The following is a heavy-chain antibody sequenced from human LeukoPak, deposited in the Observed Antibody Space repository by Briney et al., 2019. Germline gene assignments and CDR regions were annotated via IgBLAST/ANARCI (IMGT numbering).Heavy chain of an antibody. CDR1: GYTFTSYD. CDR3: ARRKSSTSPLEPIDY. Sequence: ASVKVSCKASGYTFTSYDINWVRQATGQGLEWMGWMNPNSGNTGYAQKFQSRVTMTRYTSISTAYMELSSLRSEDTAVYYCARRKSSTSPLEPIDYWGQGTLVTVSS. CDR2: MNPNSGNT. J-gene: IGHJ4*02. V-gene: IGHV1-8*01. D-gene: IGHD2-2*01.